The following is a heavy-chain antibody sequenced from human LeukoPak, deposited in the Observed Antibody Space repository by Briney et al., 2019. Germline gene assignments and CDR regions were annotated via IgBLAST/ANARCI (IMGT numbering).Heavy chain of an antibody. V-gene: IGHV4-34*01. Sequence: SETLSLTCAVYGGSFSGYYWSWIRQPPGKGLEWIGEINHSGNTNYKPSLKSRVTISLDTSKNQFSLKLSSVTAADTAVYYCARIRPSRLYMDVWGKGTTVTVSS. CDR3: ARIRPSRLYMDV. J-gene: IGHJ6*03. CDR1: GGSFSGYY. CDR2: INHSGNT.